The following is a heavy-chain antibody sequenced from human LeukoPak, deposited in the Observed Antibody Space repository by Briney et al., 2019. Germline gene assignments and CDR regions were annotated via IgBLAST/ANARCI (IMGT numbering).Heavy chain of an antibody. V-gene: IGHV3-11*01. CDR2: ISSSGSTI. CDR3: AKRGVVIRVILVGFHKEAYYFDS. CDR1: GFTFSDYY. D-gene: IGHD3-22*01. Sequence: GGSLRLSCAASGFTFSDYYMSWIRQAPGKGLEWVSYISSSGSTIYYADSVKGRFTIFRDNAKNSLYLQMNSLRAEDTAVYFCAKRGVVIRVILVGFHKEAYYFDSWGQGALVTVSS. J-gene: IGHJ4*02.